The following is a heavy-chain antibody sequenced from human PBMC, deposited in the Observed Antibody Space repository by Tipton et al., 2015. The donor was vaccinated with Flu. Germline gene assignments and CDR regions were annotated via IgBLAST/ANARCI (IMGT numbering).Heavy chain of an antibody. D-gene: IGHD3-22*01. Sequence: LSLTCSVSGVSISSSDNAWTWIRQPPGKGLERIGYIYHTGNTYYNPSLKSRVTFSVDTSKNQFSLTLRSMTAADTAKYYCARVFITSKVGDAYDVWGQGTMVTVSS. J-gene: IGHJ3*01. CDR3: ARVFITSKVGDAYDV. CDR2: IYHTGNT. V-gene: IGHV4-30-2*01. CDR1: GVSISSSDNA.